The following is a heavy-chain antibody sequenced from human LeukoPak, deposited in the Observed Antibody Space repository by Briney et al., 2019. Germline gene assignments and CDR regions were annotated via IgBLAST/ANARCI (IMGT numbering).Heavy chain of an antibody. V-gene: IGHV4-34*01. Sequence: SETLSLTCAVYGGSFSGYYWSWIRQPPGKGLEWIGEINHSGSTNYNPSLKSRVTISVDTSKNQFSLKLSSVTAADTAVYYCARGGITGTPSGYWGQGSLVIVSS. J-gene: IGHJ4*02. CDR1: GGSFSGYY. CDR3: ARGGITGTPSGY. CDR2: INHSGST. D-gene: IGHD1-20*01.